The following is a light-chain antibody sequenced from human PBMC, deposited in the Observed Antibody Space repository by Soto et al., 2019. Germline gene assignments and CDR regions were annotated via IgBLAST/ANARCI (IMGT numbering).Light chain of an antibody. CDR3: QSYDIRHVV. CDR1: SSNIGAGYK. J-gene: IGLJ2*01. V-gene: IGLV1-40*01. CDR2: DNN. Sequence: QSVLTQPPSVSGAPGQRVTISCTGSSSNIGAGYKVHWYQQLPGTAPKLLIYDNNNRPSGVPDRFSGSKSGTSASLAITGLQAEDEADYYCQSYDIRHVVFGGGTKLTVL.